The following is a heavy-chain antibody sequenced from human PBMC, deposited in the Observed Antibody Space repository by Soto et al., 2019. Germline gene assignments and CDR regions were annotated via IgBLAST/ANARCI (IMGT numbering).Heavy chain of an antibody. CDR2: SSNSGTYT. CDR3: ARSGHNSNVLDY. D-gene: IGHD3-10*02. Sequence: GGSLRLSCAASGFTVSDYYISWIRQAPWKGLEWLSYSSNSGTYTRYADSVKGRFSISRDNAKKSLYLQINSLRGEDTATYYCARSGHNSNVLDYCRHGTPVT. V-gene: IGHV3-11*06. CDR1: GFTVSDYY. J-gene: IGHJ4*01.